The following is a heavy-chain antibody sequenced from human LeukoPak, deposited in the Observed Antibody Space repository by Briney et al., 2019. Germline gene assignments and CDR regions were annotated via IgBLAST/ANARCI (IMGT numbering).Heavy chain of an antibody. CDR1: GGSFSGYY. CDR3: ARGDLVLRFLEWSRSFDY. D-gene: IGHD3-3*01. J-gene: IGHJ4*02. V-gene: IGHV4-34*01. Sequence: SETLSLTCAVYGGSFSGYYWSWIRQPPGKGLEWIGEINHSGSTNYNPSLKSRVTISVDTSKNQFSLKLSSVTAADTAVYYCARGDLVLRFLEWSRSFDYWGQGTLVTVSS. CDR2: INHSGST.